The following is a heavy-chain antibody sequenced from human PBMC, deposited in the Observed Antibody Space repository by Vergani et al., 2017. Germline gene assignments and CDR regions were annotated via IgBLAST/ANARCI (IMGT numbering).Heavy chain of an antibody. CDR2: INHSGGT. V-gene: IGHV4-34*02. CDR1: GGSFSGYY. Sequence: QVQLQESGPGLVKPSETLSLTCAVYGGSFSGYYWSWIRQPPGKGLEWIGEINHSGGTNYNPSLKSRVTISVDTSKNQFSLKLNSVTAADPAVYYCAGDSLPSEVKGVYLFDTRGQGALVSVSS. D-gene: IGHD3-16*01. J-gene: IGHJ5*02. CDR3: AGDSLPSEVKGVYLFDT.